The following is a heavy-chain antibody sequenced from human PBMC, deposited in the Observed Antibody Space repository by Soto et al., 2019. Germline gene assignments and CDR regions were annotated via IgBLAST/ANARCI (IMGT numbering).Heavy chain of an antibody. Sequence: GESLKISCXGSGYSFTSYWIGWVRQMPGKGLEWMGIIYPGDSDTRYSPSFQGQVTISADKSISTAYLQWSSLKASDTAMYYCSRHFPSTLRFLEGLHQEDYYGMDVWGQGTTVTVSS. J-gene: IGHJ6*02. CDR1: GYSFTSYW. CDR2: IYPGDSDT. CDR3: SRHFPSTLRFLEGLHQEDYYGMDV. V-gene: IGHV5-51*01. D-gene: IGHD3-3*01.